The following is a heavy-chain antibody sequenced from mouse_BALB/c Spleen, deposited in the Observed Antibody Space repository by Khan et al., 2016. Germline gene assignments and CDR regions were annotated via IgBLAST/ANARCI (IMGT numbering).Heavy chain of an antibody. D-gene: IGHD2-4*01. CDR2: IHPGGGGS. CDR1: GYTFTDYE. Sequence: QVRLQQSGAELVRPGASVKLSCKALGYTFTDYEMHWVKQTPVHGLEWIGAIHPGGGGSAYNQKFKVRATLTADKSSSTAYMELSSLTSEDSAVYYGAKGLRRGYYFDSWGQGTTLTVSS. V-gene: IGHV1-15*01. CDR3: AKGLRRGYYFDS. J-gene: IGHJ2*01.